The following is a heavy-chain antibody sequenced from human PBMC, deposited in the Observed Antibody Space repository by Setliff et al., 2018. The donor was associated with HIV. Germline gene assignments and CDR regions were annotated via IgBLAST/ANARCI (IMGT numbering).Heavy chain of an antibody. D-gene: IGHD6-19*01. CDR1: GGSINSYY. Sequence: SETLSLTCSVSGGSINSYYWSWIRQPPGKGLEWVGYIYYSGGITYNPSLKSRVTISVDTSKNQFSLKLTSVTVADTAVYYCAGYTSGWYAPYWGQGTLVTVSS. J-gene: IGHJ4*02. CDR2: IYYSGGI. CDR3: AGYTSGWYAPY. V-gene: IGHV4-59*01.